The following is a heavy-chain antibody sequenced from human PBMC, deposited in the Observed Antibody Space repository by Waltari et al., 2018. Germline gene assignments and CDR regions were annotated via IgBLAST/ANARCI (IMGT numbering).Heavy chain of an antibody. J-gene: IGHJ6*03. V-gene: IGHV4-38-2*02. CDR3: ARESSATDYYMDV. Sequence: QVQLQESGPGLVKPSEALSLTCAVSAYSNSSTYCWGWIRQPPGKGLEWIGSILHSGSTYYNPSLKRRVSISVDTSKNQFSLKLSSVTAADTAVYYCARESSATDYYMDVWGKGTTVTVSS. D-gene: IGHD5-12*01. CDR1: AYSNSSTYC. CDR2: ILHSGST.